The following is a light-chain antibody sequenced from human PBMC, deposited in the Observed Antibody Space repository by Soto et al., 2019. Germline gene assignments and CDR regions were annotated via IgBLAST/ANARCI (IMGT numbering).Light chain of an antibody. Sequence: VLTQSPSASASXXXXXXLTCTLSSGHSSYAIAWHQQQPEKGPRYLMKLDSDGSHTKGDAIPDRFSGSSSGAERYLTISSLQSEDEADYYCQTWGTGIHVVFGGGTKLTVL. V-gene: IGLV4-69*01. CDR3: QTWGTGIHVV. CDR2: LDSDGSH. CDR1: SGHSSYA. J-gene: IGLJ2*01.